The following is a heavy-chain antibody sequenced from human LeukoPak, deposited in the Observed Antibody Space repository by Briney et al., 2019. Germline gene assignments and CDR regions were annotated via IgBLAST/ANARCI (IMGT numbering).Heavy chain of an antibody. D-gene: IGHD3-9*01. J-gene: IGHJ4*02. V-gene: IGHV4-61*02. CDR2: IYSSGST. CDR3: ARRMEYFEVLDY. CDR1: GGSISSGSYY. Sequence: SETLSLTCTVSGGSISSGSYYWSWIRQPAGKGLEWIGRIYSSGSTNYNPSLKGRVTISVDTSKNQFSLKLRSVTAADTAVYYCARRMEYFEVLDYWGQGTLVTVSS.